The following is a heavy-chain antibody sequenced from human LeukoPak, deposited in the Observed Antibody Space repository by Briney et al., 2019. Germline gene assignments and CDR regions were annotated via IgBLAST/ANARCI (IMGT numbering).Heavy chain of an antibody. J-gene: IGHJ4*02. CDR3: ARLSYGSGSYYQAALDY. CDR1: GGSVSSGSYY. Sequence: SETLSLTCTVSGGSVSSGSYYWSWIWQPPGKGLEWIGYIYYSGSTNYNPSLKSRVTISVDTSKNQFSLKLSSVTAADTAVYYCARLSYGSGSYYQAALDYWGQGTLVTVSS. V-gene: IGHV4-61*01. D-gene: IGHD3-10*01. CDR2: IYYSGST.